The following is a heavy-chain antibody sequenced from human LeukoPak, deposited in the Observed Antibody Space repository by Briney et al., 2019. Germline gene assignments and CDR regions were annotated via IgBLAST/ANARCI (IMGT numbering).Heavy chain of an antibody. CDR3: ARGPLGYCSGGSCYQPFDY. J-gene: IGHJ4*02. CDR2: IKQDGSEK. CDR1: GFTVSSNS. V-gene: IGHV3-7*01. D-gene: IGHD2-15*01. Sequence: PGGSLRLSCTVSGFTVSSNSMSWVRQAPGKGLEWVANIKQDGSEKYYVDSVKGRFTISRDNAKNSLYLQMNSLRAEDTAVYYCARGPLGYCSGGSCYQPFDYWGQGTLVTVSS.